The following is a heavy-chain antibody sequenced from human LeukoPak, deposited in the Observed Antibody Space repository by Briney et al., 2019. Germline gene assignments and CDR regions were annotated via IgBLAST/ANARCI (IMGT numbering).Heavy chain of an antibody. V-gene: IGHV3-23*01. CDR3: AEKVADLNRVAFDI. CDR2: IRDNGAYT. Sequence: GGSLRLSCAASGVTFNNNAMSWSCQAPGKGLEWLSAIRDNGAYTWYADSVRGHFSISRDNSKRTLYLQMNNLRAEAVAVYYCAEKVADLNRVAFDIWGQGTMVTVSS. D-gene: IGHD2-15*01. CDR1: GVTFNNNA. J-gene: IGHJ3*02.